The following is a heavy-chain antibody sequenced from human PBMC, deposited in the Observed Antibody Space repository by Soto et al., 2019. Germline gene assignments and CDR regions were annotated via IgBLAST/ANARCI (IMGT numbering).Heavy chain of an antibody. Sequence: QVQLVQSGAEVKKPGSSVKVSCKVSGGTFTSYTLSWVRQAPGQGLEWMGRIIPILDLANYTQKLQGRVTITAEKSTSTAYMELSSLRSEDTAMYYCARDRYGGDWYFDLWGRGTLVTVSS. CDR1: GGTFTSYT. V-gene: IGHV1-69*08. D-gene: IGHD2-21*01. CDR3: ARDRYGGDWYFDL. CDR2: IIPILDLA. J-gene: IGHJ2*01.